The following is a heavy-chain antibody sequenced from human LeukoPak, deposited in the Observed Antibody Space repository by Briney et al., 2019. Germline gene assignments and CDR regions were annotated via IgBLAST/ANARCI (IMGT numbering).Heavy chain of an antibody. CDR2: IYYSGST. V-gene: IGHV4-59*01. CDR3: ARRLTVTTVRFFYYMDV. Sequence: SETLSLTCTVSGGSISSYYWSWIRQPPGKGLEWIGYIYYSGSTNYNPSLKSRVTISVDTSKNQFSLELSSVTAADTAVYYCARRLTVTTVRFFYYMDVWGKGTTVTVSS. D-gene: IGHD4-17*01. J-gene: IGHJ6*03. CDR1: GGSISSYY.